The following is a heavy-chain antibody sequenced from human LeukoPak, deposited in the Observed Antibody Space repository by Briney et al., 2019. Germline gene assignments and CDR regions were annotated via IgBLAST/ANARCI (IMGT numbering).Heavy chain of an antibody. CDR2: VYPGDSDT. CDR3: ARRPLRSQNWFSP. D-gene: IGHD3-10*01. CDR1: GYRFTNYW. J-gene: IGHJ5*02. V-gene: IGHV5-51*01. Sequence: GESLKISCQGSGYRFTNYWIGWVRQMPGKGLEWMGIVYPGDSDTRYSPSFQGQVTISADRATSTAYLQWSSLKASDSALYYCARRPLRSQNWFSPWGQGTLVTVSS.